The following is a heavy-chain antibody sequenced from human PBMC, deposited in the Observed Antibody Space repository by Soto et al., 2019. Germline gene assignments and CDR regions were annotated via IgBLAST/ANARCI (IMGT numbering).Heavy chain of an antibody. CDR2: IVVGCGNT. V-gene: IGHV1-58*02. CDR3: AAVVVAAAGTGAFDT. D-gene: IGHD6-13*01. J-gene: IGHJ3*02. Sequence: QMQLVQSGPEVKKPGTSVKVSCKASGFTFTSSAMQWVRKARGQRLEWIGWIVVGCGNTNYAQKFQERVTITRNMSTCRVYMELSGLRSEDTAVYYCAAVVVAAAGTGAFDTWGQGTMVTVSS. CDR1: GFTFTSSA.